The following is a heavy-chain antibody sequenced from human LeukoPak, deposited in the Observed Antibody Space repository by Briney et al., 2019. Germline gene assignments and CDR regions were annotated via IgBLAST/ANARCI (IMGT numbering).Heavy chain of an antibody. CDR2: ISSSSNHI. V-gene: IGHV3-21*01. CDR3: AELGITMIGGV. CDR1: EFTFNSYN. J-gene: IGHJ6*04. Sequence: PGGSLRLSCAASEFTFNSYNMNWVRQAPGKGLEWVSSISSSSNHIYYADSVKGRFTISRDNAKNSLYLQMKSLRAEDTAVYYCAELGITMIGGVWGKGTTVTISS. D-gene: IGHD3-10*02.